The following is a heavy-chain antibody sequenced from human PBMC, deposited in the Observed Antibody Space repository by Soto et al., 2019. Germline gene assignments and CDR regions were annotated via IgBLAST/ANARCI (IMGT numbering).Heavy chain of an antibody. CDR2: IWYDGS. CDR3: ARDKGSSTVVSGISQEGYFDS. V-gene: IGHV3-33*01. D-gene: IGHD6-19*01. J-gene: IGHJ4*02. CDR1: GFTFSIFG. Sequence: QVQLVESGGGVVQPGRSLRLSCAASGFTFSIFGMHWVRQAPGKGLEWAAIIWYDGSNADSVRGRFTISRDNSKNTVYLQMNSLRAEDTAVYYCARDKGSSTVVSGISQEGYFDSWGQGTLVTVSS.